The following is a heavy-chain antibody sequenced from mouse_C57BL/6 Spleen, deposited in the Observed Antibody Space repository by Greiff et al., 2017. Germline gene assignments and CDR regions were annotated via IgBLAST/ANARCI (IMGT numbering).Heavy chain of an antibody. J-gene: IGHJ2*01. CDR2: ISYDGSN. CDR1: GYSITSGYY. D-gene: IGHD1-1*01. Sequence: EVKVEESGPGLVKPSQSLSLTCSVTGYSITSGYYWNWIRQFPGNKLEWMGYISYDGSNNYNPSLKNRISITRDTSKNQFFLKLNSVTTEDTATYYCAREDYGSSHYFDYWGQGTTLTVSS. CDR3: AREDYGSSHYFDY. V-gene: IGHV3-6*01.